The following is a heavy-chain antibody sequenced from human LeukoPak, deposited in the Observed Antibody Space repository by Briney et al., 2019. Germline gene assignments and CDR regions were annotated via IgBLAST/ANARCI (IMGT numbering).Heavy chain of an antibody. V-gene: IGHV4-39*01. J-gene: IGHJ4*02. CDR2: IYYSGST. D-gene: IGHD1-20*01. Sequence: SETLSLTCTVSGGSISSSSYYWGWIRQPPGKGLEWIGSIYYSGSTYYNPSLKSRVTISVDTSKNQFSLKLSSVTAADTAVYYCARGRRITGISYWGQGTLVTVSS. CDR1: GGSISSSSYY. CDR3: ARGRRITGISY.